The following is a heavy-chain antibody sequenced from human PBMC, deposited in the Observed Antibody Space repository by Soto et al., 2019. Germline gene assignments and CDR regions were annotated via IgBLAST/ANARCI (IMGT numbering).Heavy chain of an antibody. CDR3: AKGLGFLEWLLLTDYFDY. CDR1: GFTFSSYG. Sequence: PGGSLRLSCAASGFTFSSYGMHWVRQAPGKGLEWVAVISYDGSNKYFADSVKGRFTISRDNSKNTLYLQMNSLRAEDTALYYCAKGLGFLEWLLLTDYFDYWGQGTLVTVSS. J-gene: IGHJ4*02. CDR2: ISYDGSNK. V-gene: IGHV3-30*18. D-gene: IGHD3-3*02.